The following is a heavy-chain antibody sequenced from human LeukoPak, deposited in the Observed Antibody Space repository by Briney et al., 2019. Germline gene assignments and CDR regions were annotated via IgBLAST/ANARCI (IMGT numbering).Heavy chain of an antibody. CDR1: GFTFSSYE. Sequence: GGSLRLSCAASGFTFSSYEMNWVRQAPGKGLEWVAYISGDGDTIFYTDSVKGRFTISRDNAENSLFLQMNSLRAEDTAVYYCARARAVAGTPKYWGQGTLVTVSS. V-gene: IGHV3-48*03. D-gene: IGHD6-19*01. CDR3: ARARAVAGTPKY. CDR2: ISGDGDTI. J-gene: IGHJ4*02.